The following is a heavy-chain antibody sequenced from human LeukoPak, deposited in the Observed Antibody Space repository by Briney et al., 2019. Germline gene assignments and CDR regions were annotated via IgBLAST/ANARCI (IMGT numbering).Heavy chain of an antibody. V-gene: IGHV3-21*01. Sequence: GGSLRLSCAASGFTFSSYTMNWVRQAPGKGLEWVSSISSSSSYIYYADLVKGRFTISRDNAKNSLYLQMNSLRADDTAVYYCARGRRRIAAAGATPPAPYFDYWGQGTLVTVSS. CDR1: GFTFSSYT. D-gene: IGHD6-13*01. CDR3: ARGRRRIAAAGATPPAPYFDY. CDR2: ISSSSSYI. J-gene: IGHJ4*02.